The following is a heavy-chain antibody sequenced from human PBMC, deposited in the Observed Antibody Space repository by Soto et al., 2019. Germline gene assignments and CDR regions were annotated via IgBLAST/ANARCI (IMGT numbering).Heavy chain of an antibody. CDR2: ISSSSSTI. J-gene: IGHJ6*03. D-gene: IGHD3-10*01. V-gene: IGHV3-48*01. CDR1: GFTFSSYS. CDR3: ASAGNKHYYYYMDV. Sequence: EVQLVETGGGLVQPGGSLRLSCVGSGFTFSSYSMNWVRQAPGKGLEWVSYISSSSSTIFYADPVKGRFAISRDNAKNSLYLQMNSLRAEDTAVYYCASAGNKHYYYYMDVWGKGTTVTVSS.